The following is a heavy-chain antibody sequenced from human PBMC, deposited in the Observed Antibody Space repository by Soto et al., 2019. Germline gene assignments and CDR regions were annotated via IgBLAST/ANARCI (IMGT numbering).Heavy chain of an antibody. V-gene: IGHV4-61*01. D-gene: IGHD6-13*01. Sequence: SKTLSLTCTVSGGSVSSDTYYWSWIRQPPGKGLEWIGYIYYSGSTNYNPSLKSRVTISVDTSKNQFSLKLSSVTAADTAVYYCARVRWAATGWGYFYYWGQGTLVTVSS. CDR1: GGSVSSDTYY. CDR3: ARVRWAATGWGYFYY. CDR2: IYYSGST. J-gene: IGHJ4*02.